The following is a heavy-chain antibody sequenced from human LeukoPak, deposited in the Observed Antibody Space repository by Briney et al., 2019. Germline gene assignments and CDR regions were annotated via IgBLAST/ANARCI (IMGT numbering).Heavy chain of an antibody. Sequence: SETLSLTCTVSGGSVSSGSYYWSWIRQPPGKGLEWIGYIYYSGSTNYNPSLKSRVTISVDTSKNQFSLKLSSVTAADTAVYYCASLSTVLLWFGVFDYWGQGTLVTVSS. V-gene: IGHV4-61*01. D-gene: IGHD3-10*01. CDR3: ASLSTVLLWFGVFDY. CDR1: GGSVSSGSYY. J-gene: IGHJ4*02. CDR2: IYYSGST.